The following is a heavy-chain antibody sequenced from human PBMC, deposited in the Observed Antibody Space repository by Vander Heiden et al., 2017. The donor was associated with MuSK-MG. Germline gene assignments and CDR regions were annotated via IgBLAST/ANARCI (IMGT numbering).Heavy chain of an antibody. CDR2: ISKSGSSI. CDR3: ARGGMTAVAYDY. CDR1: GFTFSRHS. V-gene: IGHV3-21*01. Sequence: EVQLVDSGGGLVKPGGSLRLSCAASGFTFSRHSINWVRQAPGKGLEWVSSISKSGSSIYYADSVKGRFTISRDDAKHSLYLQMNSLRDEDTAVYYCARGGMTAVAYDYWGQGTLVTVSS. D-gene: IGHD4-17*01. J-gene: IGHJ4*02.